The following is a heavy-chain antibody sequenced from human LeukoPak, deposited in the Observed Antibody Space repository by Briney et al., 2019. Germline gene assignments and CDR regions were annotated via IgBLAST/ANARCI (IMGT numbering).Heavy chain of an antibody. CDR2: IYPSDSDT. V-gene: IGHV5-51*01. CDR3: ARRGENWFDP. Sequence: GESLKISCKGSGYRFTNYWIGWVRQMPGKGLEWMGIIYPSDSDTRYSPSFQGQVTISADKSISTAFLQWSSLKTSDTAIYHCARRGENWFDPSGQGTLVTVSS. J-gene: IGHJ5*02. D-gene: IGHD2-21*01. CDR1: GYRFTNYW.